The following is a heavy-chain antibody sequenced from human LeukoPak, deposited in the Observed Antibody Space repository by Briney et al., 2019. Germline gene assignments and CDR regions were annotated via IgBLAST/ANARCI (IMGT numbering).Heavy chain of an antibody. D-gene: IGHD3-22*01. V-gene: IGHV1-46*01. Sequence: ASVKVSCKASGYTFTSYYMHWVRQAPGQGLEWMGIINPSGGSTSYAQKFQGRVTMTRDTSTSTVYMELSSLRSEDTAVYYCARAQDDYDSSGYLDYWGQGTLVTVSS. J-gene: IGHJ4*02. CDR3: ARAQDDYDSSGYLDY. CDR2: INPSGGST. CDR1: GYTFTSYY.